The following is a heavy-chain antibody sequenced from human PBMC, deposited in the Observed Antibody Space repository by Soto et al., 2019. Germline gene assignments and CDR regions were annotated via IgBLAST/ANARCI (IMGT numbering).Heavy chain of an antibody. J-gene: IGHJ4*02. D-gene: IGHD4-17*01. CDR1: GFTFSSHA. CDR2: ISGSRST. Sequence: LRLSCAASGFTFSSHAMSWVRQAPGKGLEWVSTISGSRSTYYADSVKGRLTISRDNSKNTLYLQMNSLRAEDTAVYYCAKDRDYGYFDYWGQGTLVTVSS. V-gene: IGHV3-23*01. CDR3: AKDRDYGYFDY.